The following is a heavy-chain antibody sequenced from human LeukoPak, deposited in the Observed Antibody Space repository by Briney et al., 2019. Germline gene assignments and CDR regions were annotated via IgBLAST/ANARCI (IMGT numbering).Heavy chain of an antibody. J-gene: IGHJ3*02. Sequence: ASVKVSCKASGYTFTSYYMHWVRQAPGQGPEWMGIINPSGGSTSYAQKFQGRVTMTRDMSTSTVYMELSSLRSEDTAVYYCARITYGDYPNDAFDIWGQGTMVTVSS. CDR2: INPSGGST. CDR3: ARITYGDYPNDAFDI. CDR1: GYTFTSYY. V-gene: IGHV1-46*01. D-gene: IGHD4-17*01.